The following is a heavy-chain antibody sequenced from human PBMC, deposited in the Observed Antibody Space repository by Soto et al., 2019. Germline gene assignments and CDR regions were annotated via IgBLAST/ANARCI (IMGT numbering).Heavy chain of an antibody. Sequence: PGGSLRLSCAASAFIFRDYAMNWVRQAPGKGLEWVSTISRDAANTHYADSVKGRFTISRDNSKNILYLQMSSLRGEDTALYYCDKDPSTGHADHWGQGPLVTVSS. D-gene: IGHD3-9*01. CDR1: AFIFRDYA. V-gene: IGHV3-23*01. CDR2: ISRDAANT. CDR3: DKDPSTGHADH. J-gene: IGHJ4*02.